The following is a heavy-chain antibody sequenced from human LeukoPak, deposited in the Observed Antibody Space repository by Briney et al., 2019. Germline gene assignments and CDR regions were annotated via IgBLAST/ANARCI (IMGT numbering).Heavy chain of an antibody. Sequence: GGSLRLSCAASGFSFNSYWMSWVRQAPGTGLEWVANIKQDGSEKYYVDSVKGRFTISRDNAKNSLYLQMDSLRAEDTAVYFCARSSYDNSASPFDCWGQGTLVTVSS. V-gene: IGHV3-7*01. CDR3: ARSSYDNSASPFDC. CDR1: GFSFNSYW. D-gene: IGHD3-22*01. J-gene: IGHJ4*02. CDR2: IKQDGSEK.